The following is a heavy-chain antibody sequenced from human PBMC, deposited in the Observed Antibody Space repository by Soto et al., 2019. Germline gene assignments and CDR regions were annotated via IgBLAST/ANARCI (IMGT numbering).Heavy chain of an antibody. CDR1: GGSFSGYY. Sequence: SETLSLTCAVYGGSFSGYYWSWIRQPPGKGLEWIGEINHSGSTNYNPSLKSRVTISVDTSKNQFSLKLSSVTAADTAVYYCARAVDWKVTALDHWGQGTLVTVSS. V-gene: IGHV4-34*01. CDR2: INHSGST. J-gene: IGHJ4*02. CDR3: ARAVDWKVTALDH. D-gene: IGHD2-21*02.